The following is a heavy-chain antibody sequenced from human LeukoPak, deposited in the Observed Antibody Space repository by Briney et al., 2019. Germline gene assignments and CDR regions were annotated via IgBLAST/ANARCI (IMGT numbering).Heavy chain of an antibody. CDR3: ARDYVSHNGVYDCFEF. CDR2: IGATDT. J-gene: IGHJ4*02. V-gene: IGHV3-23*01. Sequence: GGSLRLSCAASGFTFNTYAMSWVRQVPGKGPGWVATIGATDTYYAGSVKGRFTISRDDPKNTVFLQMDSLRAEDTAVYYCARDYVSHNGVYDCFEFWGQGTQVTVS. CDR1: GFTFNTYA. D-gene: IGHD3-16*01.